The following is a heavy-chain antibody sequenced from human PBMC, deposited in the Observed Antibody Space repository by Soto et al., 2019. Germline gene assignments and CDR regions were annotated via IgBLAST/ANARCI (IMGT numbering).Heavy chain of an antibody. D-gene: IGHD6-19*01. J-gene: IGHJ6*02. CDR2: ISYDGRNE. V-gene: IGHV3-30*18. CDR1: GFTFSRYA. CDR3: TKGRGGWCNYGMDV. Sequence: QVKLVESGGGVVQPGRSLRLSCVASGFTFSRYAMHWVRQAPGKGLKWVAIISYDGRNEYYADSVKGRFTISRDNSKNTLYLQMNSLRAEDTAVYYCTKGRGGWCNYGMDVWGQGTTVTVSS.